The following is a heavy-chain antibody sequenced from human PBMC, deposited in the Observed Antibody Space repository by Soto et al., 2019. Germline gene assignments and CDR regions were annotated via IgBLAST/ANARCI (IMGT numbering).Heavy chain of an antibody. D-gene: IGHD3-10*01. V-gene: IGHV4-59*08. CDR3: ARALLWFGDAALDI. Sequence: SETLSLTCTVSGGSISSYYWSWIRQPPGKGLEWIGYIYYSGSTNYNPSLKSRVTISVDTSKNQFSLKLSSVTAADTAVYYCARALLWFGDAALDIWGQGTMVTVSS. J-gene: IGHJ3*02. CDR1: GGSISSYY. CDR2: IYYSGST.